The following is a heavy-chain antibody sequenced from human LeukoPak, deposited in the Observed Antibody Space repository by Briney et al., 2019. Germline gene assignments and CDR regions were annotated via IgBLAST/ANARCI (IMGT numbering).Heavy chain of an antibody. Sequence: GGSLRLSCAASGFTFSSYEMNWVRQAPGKGLEWVSFISSSRSYIYYADSVKGRFTISRDNAKNSLYLQMNSLRAEDTAVYYCAKWDQYCGGDCPPLFDYWGQGTLVTVSS. V-gene: IGHV3-21*01. D-gene: IGHD2-21*02. CDR3: AKWDQYCGGDCPPLFDY. J-gene: IGHJ4*02. CDR2: ISSSRSYI. CDR1: GFTFSSYE.